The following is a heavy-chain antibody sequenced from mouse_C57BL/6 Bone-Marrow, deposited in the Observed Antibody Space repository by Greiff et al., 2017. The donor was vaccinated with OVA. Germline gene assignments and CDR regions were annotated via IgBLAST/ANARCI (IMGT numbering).Heavy chain of an antibody. D-gene: IGHD2-4*01. V-gene: IGHV1-54*01. CDR2: INPGSGGT. CDR1: GYAFTNYL. Sequence: QVQLKESGAELVRPGTSVKVSCKASGYAFTNYLIEWVKQRPGQGLEWIGVINPGSGGTNYNEKFKGKATLTADKSSSTAYMQLSSLTSEDSAVDFCARGGDYDEKDYWGQGTTLTVSS. J-gene: IGHJ2*01. CDR3: ARGGDYDEKDY.